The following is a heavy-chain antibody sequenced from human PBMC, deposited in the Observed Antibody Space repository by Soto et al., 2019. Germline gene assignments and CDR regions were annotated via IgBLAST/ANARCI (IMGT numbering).Heavy chain of an antibody. CDR3: AKEGLATRNAFDY. CDR1: GFTFDDYA. CDR2: ISWNSGSI. J-gene: IGHJ4*02. V-gene: IGHV3-9*01. D-gene: IGHD5-12*01. Sequence: EVQLVESGGGLVQPGRSLRLSCAASGFTFDDYAMHWVRQAPGKGLEWVSGISWNSGSIGYADSVKGRFTISRDNAKNSLYLQMNSLRAEDTALYYCAKEGLATRNAFDYWSQGTLVTVSS.